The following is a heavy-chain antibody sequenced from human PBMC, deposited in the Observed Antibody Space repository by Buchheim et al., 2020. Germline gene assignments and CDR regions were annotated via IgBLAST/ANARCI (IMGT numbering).Heavy chain of an antibody. CDR2: ISGSGGSS. J-gene: IGHJ6*02. CDR3: AKWVRGLVDV. D-gene: IGHD3-10*01. V-gene: IGHV3-23*01. CDR1: GFIFSSYG. Sequence: EVQLLESGGGLVQPGGSLRLSCAASGFIFSSYGMSWVRQAPGKGLEWVSSISGSGGSSYYADSVKGRFTISRDNSKTTLSLQMNSLSAEDTAVYYCAKWVRGLVDVWGQGTT.